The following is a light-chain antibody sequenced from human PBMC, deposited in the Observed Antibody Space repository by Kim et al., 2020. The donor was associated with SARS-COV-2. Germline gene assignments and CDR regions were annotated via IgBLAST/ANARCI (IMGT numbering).Light chain of an antibody. Sequence: SYELTQPLSLSVALGQTATIPCGGDNIGRKNVHWYQQKPGQAPVLVIYRDDKRPPGTPERFSGSNSGNTATLTIGRARVGDVAHFFCHVWDSSTVVFGGGTQLTVL. V-gene: IGLV3-9*01. CDR3: HVWDSSTVV. J-gene: IGLJ2*01. CDR1: NIGRKN. CDR2: RDD.